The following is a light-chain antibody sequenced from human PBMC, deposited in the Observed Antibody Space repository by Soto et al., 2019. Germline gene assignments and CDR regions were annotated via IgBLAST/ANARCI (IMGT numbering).Light chain of an antibody. CDR1: QSVLYRSNNKNY. J-gene: IGKJ4*01. Sequence: DIVMTQSPDSLAVSLGERATINCKSSQSVLYRSNNKNYLAWYQQKPGQPPKLLIYWASTRQSGVPDRLSGSGSGKDFTLTISSLQAEEVAVYYCQQYYSSPLTFGGGTKVEIK. CDR2: WAS. V-gene: IGKV4-1*01. CDR3: QQYYSSPLT.